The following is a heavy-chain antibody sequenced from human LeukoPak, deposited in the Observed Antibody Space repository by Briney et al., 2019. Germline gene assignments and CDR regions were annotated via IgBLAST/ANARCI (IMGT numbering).Heavy chain of an antibody. D-gene: IGHD3-10*01. Sequence: GGSLRLSCAASGFTFSSYAMSWVRQAPGKGLEWVSAISGSGGGTYYADSVKGRFTISRDNSKNTLYLQMNSLTAEDTAVYYCARHGSGSYYKLDYWGQGTLVTVSS. CDR1: GFTFSSYA. CDR2: ISGSGGGT. J-gene: IGHJ4*02. CDR3: ARHGSGSYYKLDY. V-gene: IGHV3-23*01.